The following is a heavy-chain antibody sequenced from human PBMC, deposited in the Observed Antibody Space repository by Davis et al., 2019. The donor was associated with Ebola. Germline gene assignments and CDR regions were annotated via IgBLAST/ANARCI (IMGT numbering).Heavy chain of an antibody. CDR2: ISSGSYYI. J-gene: IGHJ3*02. V-gene: IGHV3-21*01. CDR3: ARGGYYDSSGYSHAAFDI. CDR1: GFTFRVSD. D-gene: IGHD3-22*01. Sequence: GESLKISCAASGFTFRVSDINWVRHAPGEGLELVSSISSGSYYIYYADSLKGRFTISRDNAKNSLYLQVNSLRAEDTAVYHCARGGYYDSSGYSHAAFDIWGQGTMVTVSS.